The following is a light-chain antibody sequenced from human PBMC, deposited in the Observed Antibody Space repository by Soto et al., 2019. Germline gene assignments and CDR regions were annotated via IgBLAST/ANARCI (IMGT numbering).Light chain of an antibody. CDR3: CSYAGNYTPFV. CDR1: SSDVGGYNY. J-gene: IGLJ1*01. CDR2: DVS. V-gene: IGLV2-11*01. Sequence: QSALTQPRPVSGSPGQSVTISCTGTSSDVGGYNYVSWYQQHPDKAPKLVIYDVSKRPSGVPDRFSGSKSGNTASLTISGLQAEDEADYYCCSYAGNYTPFVFGTGTKVTVL.